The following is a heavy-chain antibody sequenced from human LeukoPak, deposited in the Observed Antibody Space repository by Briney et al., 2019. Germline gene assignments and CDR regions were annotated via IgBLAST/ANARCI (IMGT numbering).Heavy chain of an antibody. CDR1: GGSFSNYY. V-gene: IGHV4-34*01. D-gene: IGHD2-2*01. CDR2: VSRTGRT. Sequence: PSETLSLTCAVYGGSFSNYYWSWIRQAPGKGLEWIGEVSRTGRTNYNSSLKSRVTISIDTSKNQFSLKLSSVTAADLAVYYCATARGYCSSTSCPDWFDPWGQGTLVTVSS. CDR3: ATARGYCSSTSCPDWFDP. J-gene: IGHJ5*02.